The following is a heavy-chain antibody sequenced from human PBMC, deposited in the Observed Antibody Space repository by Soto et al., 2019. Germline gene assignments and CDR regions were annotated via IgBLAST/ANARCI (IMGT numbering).Heavy chain of an antibody. Sequence: HLHFQSSAPGRRNPPRPRASPCIALVPPSRIHIPAGAWIPHSQGTALNGIGSAFYIGLTHYNPSFRGRVAIFVDTSKNQFSVRLNSVTAADTAVYYCARLPAEGVAAGGTMDVWGQGTTVTVSS. CDR2: AFYIGLT. CDR1: VPPSRIHIPA. J-gene: IGHJ6*02. CDR3: ARLPAEGVAAGGTMDV. D-gene: IGHD6-13*01. V-gene: IGHV4-39*01.